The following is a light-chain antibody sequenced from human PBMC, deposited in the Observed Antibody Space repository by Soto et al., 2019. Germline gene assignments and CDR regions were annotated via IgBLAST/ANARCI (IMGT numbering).Light chain of an antibody. J-gene: IGKJ1*01. CDR1: QSVSSY. CDR2: DAS. V-gene: IGKV3-11*01. CDR3: QQRSNLPMT. Sequence: IKMTQSPATLSSSPGERATLSCRASQSVSSYLAWYQQKPGQAPRLLIFDASNRATGIPARFSGSGSGTDFTLTISSLEPEDFAVYYCQQRSNLPMTFGQGTKV.